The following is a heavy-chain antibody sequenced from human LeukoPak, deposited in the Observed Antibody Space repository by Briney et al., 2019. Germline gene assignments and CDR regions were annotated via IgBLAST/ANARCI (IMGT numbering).Heavy chain of an antibody. V-gene: IGHV1-2*06. D-gene: IGHD3-3*01. CDR1: GYTFTGYY. CDR2: INPNSGGT. CDR3: ARAVNYDFWSGSGNWFDP. Sequence: ASVNVSCKASGYTFTGYYMHWVRQAPGQGLDWMGRINPNSGGTNYAQKFQGRVTMTRDTSISTAYMELSRLRSDDAAVYYCARAVNYDFWSGSGNWFDPWGQGTLVTVSS. J-gene: IGHJ5*02.